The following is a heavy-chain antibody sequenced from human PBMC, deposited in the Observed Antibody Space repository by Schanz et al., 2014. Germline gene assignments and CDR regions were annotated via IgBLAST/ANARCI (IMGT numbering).Heavy chain of an antibody. D-gene: IGHD2-21*01. Sequence: QVQLVQSGAEVKKPGASVTVSCKASGYDFHIYAYSWVRQAPGQGLEWMGWISPYNGNTNYAQKLQGRVTMTADTSTSTAYMDLRSLRADDTAVYYCAKSKSQLPLFDYWGQGTLVAVSS. CDR2: ISPYNGNT. CDR1: GYDFHIYA. CDR3: AKSKSQLPLFDY. V-gene: IGHV1-18*01. J-gene: IGHJ4*02.